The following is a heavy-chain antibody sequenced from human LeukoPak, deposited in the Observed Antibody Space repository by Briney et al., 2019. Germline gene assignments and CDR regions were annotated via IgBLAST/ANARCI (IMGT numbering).Heavy chain of an antibody. CDR1: GFSFSSYE. V-gene: IGHV3-48*03. CDR2: ISSSGRTM. CDR3: ARDSGYSYGAFDP. J-gene: IGHJ5*02. D-gene: IGHD5-18*01. Sequence: GGSLRLSCVASGFSFSSYEMNWVRQAPGKGLEWVSYISSSGRTMYYADSVKGRFTISRENAKNSLYLQMNSLRAEDTAVYYCARDSGYSYGAFDPWGQGTLVTVPS.